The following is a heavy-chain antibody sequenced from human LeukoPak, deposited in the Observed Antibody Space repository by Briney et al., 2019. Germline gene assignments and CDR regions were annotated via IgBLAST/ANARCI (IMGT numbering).Heavy chain of an antibody. V-gene: IGHV3-20*04. Sequence: GGSLRLSCAASGFTFDDYGMSWVRQAPGKGLEWVSGINWSGGRTGCADSVKGRFTISRDNAKNSLYLQMNSLRAEDTALYYCAKRSNSGWNLDYWGQGTLVTVSS. CDR2: INWSGGRT. CDR3: AKRSNSGWNLDY. D-gene: IGHD6-19*01. J-gene: IGHJ4*02. CDR1: GFTFDDYG.